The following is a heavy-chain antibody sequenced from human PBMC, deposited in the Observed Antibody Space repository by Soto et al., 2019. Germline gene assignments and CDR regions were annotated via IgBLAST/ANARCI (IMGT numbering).Heavy chain of an antibody. CDR1: GYTFTSYA. CDR3: ARAYPPYDYGSGSYRPRKYYFDY. D-gene: IGHD3-16*02. V-gene: IGHV1-3*01. Sequence: GASVKVSCKASGYTFTSYAMHWVRQAPGQRLEWMGWINAGNGNTKYSQKFQGRVTITRDTSASTAYMELSSLRSEDTAVYYCARAYPPYDYGSGSYRPRKYYFDYWGQGTLVTVST. CDR2: INAGNGNT. J-gene: IGHJ4*02.